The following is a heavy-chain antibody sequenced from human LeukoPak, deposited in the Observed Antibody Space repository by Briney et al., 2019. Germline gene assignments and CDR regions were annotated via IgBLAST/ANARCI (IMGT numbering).Heavy chain of an antibody. CDR1: GFTFSSYA. D-gene: IGHD3-22*01. V-gene: IGHV3-23*01. CDR2: ISGSGGST. CDR3: AKDQGAAYYDSSGYYHVGNDY. Sequence: GGSLRLSCAASGFTFSSYAMSWVRQAPGKGLEWVSAISGSGGSTYYADSVKGRFTISRDNSKNTLYLQMNSLRAEDTAVYYCAKDQGAAYYDSSGYYHVGNDYWGQGTLVTVSS. J-gene: IGHJ4*02.